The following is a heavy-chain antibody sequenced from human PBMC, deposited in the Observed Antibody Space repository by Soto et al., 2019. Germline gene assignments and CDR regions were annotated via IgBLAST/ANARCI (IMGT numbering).Heavy chain of an antibody. J-gene: IGHJ4*02. CDR2: MNPNSGNT. CDR3: ARAHGRYYGSGSYGY. D-gene: IGHD3-10*01. V-gene: IGHV1-8*01. Sequence: ASVNVSCKSSGYTFTSYYINWVRQATGQGLEWMGWMNPNSGNTGYAQKFQGRVTMTRNTSISTAYMELSSLRSEDTAVYYCARAHGRYYGSGSYGYWGQGTLVTVSS. CDR1: GYTFTSYY.